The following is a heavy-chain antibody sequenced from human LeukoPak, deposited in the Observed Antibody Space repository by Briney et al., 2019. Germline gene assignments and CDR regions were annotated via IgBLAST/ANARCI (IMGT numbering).Heavy chain of an antibody. CDR2: INHSGST. D-gene: IGHD2-15*01. CDR3: ARGDLGYCSGGSCYLYYFDY. V-gene: IGHV4-34*01. J-gene: IGHJ4*02. CDR1: GGSFSAYY. Sequence: SETLSLTCAVYGGSFSAYYWSWIRQPPGKGLEWIGEINHSGSTNYNPSLKSRVTISVDTSKNQFSLKLSSVTAADTAVYYCARGDLGYCSGGSCYLYYFDYWGQGTLVTVSS.